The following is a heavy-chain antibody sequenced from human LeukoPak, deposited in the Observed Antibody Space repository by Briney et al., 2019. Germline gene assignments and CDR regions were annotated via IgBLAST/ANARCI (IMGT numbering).Heavy chain of an antibody. D-gene: IGHD2-2*01. Sequence: GGSLKLSCAASGFSLASYDMNWVRQAPGKGLEWVSSISFSSTYIYYRASVKGRFTISRDNAKNSLYLEMNNLRDEDTAVYYCARADCPSSTCYLRRSWFDPWGQGTLVTVSS. J-gene: IGHJ5*02. CDR2: ISFSSTYI. CDR1: GFSLASYD. V-gene: IGHV3-21*06. CDR3: ARADCPSSTCYLRRSWFDP.